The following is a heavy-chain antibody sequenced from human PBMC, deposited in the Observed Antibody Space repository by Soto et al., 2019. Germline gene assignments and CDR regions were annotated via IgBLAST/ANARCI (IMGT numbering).Heavy chain of an antibody. Sequence: QVQLQESGPGLVKPSQTLSLTCIVSGGSISRVGYYWSWIRQHPGTGLEWIAYIHYTGSTYYNPSLKSRVTISVATSQNQSSLKVNSVTAADTAVYYCAREIPGQTCFDLWGRGTLVTVSS. V-gene: IGHV4-31*03. CDR2: IHYTGST. CDR3: AREIPGQTCFDL. CDR1: GGSISRVGYY. J-gene: IGHJ2*01.